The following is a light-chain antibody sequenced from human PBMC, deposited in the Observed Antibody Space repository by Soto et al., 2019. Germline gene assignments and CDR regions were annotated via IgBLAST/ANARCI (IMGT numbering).Light chain of an antibody. J-gene: IGKJ2*02. CDR3: QQYNNWPRGT. Sequence: EIVMTQSPATLSVSPGERATLSCRASQSVSSNLAWYQQKPGQAPRLLIYGASTRATGIPARFSGSGSGTEFTLTISSLPAEDFAVYYCQQYNNWPRGTFGQGTKLEIK. CDR1: QSVSSN. V-gene: IGKV3-15*01. CDR2: GAS.